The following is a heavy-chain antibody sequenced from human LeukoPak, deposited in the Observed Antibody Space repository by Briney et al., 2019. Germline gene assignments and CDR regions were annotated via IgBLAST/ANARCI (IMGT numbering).Heavy chain of an antibody. J-gene: IGHJ6*02. CDR3: ARGLRGLYGMDV. CDR2: ISYDGSNK. D-gene: IGHD2-21*01. V-gene: IGHV3-30*04. Sequence: PGGSLRLSCAASGFTFSSYAMHWVRQAPGKGLEWVAVISYDGSNKYYADSVEGRFTISRDNAKNMVYLQINSLRAEDTAVYYCARGLRGLYGMDVWGQGTTVTVSS. CDR1: GFTFSSYA.